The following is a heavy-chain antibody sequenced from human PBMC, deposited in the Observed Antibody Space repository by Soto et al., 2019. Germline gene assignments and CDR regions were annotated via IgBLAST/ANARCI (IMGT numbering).Heavy chain of an antibody. CDR3: ARHPSVGGGYFDY. CDR2: IYYSGST. D-gene: IGHD2-15*01. V-gene: IGHV4-39*01. CDR1: GGSISSSSYY. J-gene: IGHJ4*02. Sequence: SETLSLTCTVSGGSISSSSYYWGWIRQPPGKGLEWIGSIYYSGSTYYNPSLKSRVTISVDTSKNQFSLKLSSVTAADTAVYYCARHPSVGGGYFDYWGQGTLVTVSS.